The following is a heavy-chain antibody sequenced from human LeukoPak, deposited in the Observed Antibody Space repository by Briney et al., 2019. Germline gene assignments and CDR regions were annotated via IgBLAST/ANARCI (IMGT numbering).Heavy chain of an antibody. J-gene: IGHJ3*01. V-gene: IGHV4-59*01. Sequence: SETLSLTCTVSGASTSAYYWSWIRQPPGKGLEWIGYTYSGGNANYNPSLKSRVTISIDTSENQFSLRLTSVTAADTAVYFCAHSKRGGGYYINAFAVWGQGTLVTISS. D-gene: IGHD1-26*01. CDR3: AHSKRGGGYYINAFAV. CDR1: GASTSAYY. CDR2: TYSGGNA.